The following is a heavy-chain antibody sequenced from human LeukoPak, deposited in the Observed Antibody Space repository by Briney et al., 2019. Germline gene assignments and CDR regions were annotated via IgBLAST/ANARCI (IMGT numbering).Heavy chain of an antibody. V-gene: IGHV1-8*02. D-gene: IGHD6-19*01. Sequence: ASAKVSCKASGYTYTGDYMYWVRQATGQWLEWMGWKNPNSGNTGYAQKFQGRVTMTRNTSISTAYMELSSLRSEDTAVYYCARGGREWLVSDHYYMDVWGKGTTVTISS. CDR3: ARGGREWLVSDHYYMDV. CDR2: KNPNSGNT. J-gene: IGHJ6*03. CDR1: GYTYTGDY.